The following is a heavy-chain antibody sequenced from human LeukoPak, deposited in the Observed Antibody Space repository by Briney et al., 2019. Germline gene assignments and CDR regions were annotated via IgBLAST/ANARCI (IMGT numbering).Heavy chain of an antibody. J-gene: IGHJ4*02. Sequence: GGSLRLSCAASGFTFSSYWMSLVRQAPGKGLEWVASIKQDGSEKHYVDSVKGRFTISRDNAKNSLYLQMNSLRAEDTAVYYCARPYSSGWDPIDYWGQGTLVTVSA. CDR3: ARPYSSGWDPIDY. CDR2: IKQDGSEK. V-gene: IGHV3-7*01. CDR1: GFTFSSYW. D-gene: IGHD6-19*01.